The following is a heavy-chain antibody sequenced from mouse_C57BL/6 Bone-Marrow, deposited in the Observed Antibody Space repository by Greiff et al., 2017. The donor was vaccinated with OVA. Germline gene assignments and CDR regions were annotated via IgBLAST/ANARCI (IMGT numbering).Heavy chain of an antibody. CDR2: LNPNYGTT. V-gene: IGHV1-39*01. CDR3: ARRSIYYYGSSQRYFDV. J-gene: IGHJ1*03. D-gene: IGHD1-1*01. Sequence: EVKLQESGPELVKPGASVKISCKASGYSFTDYNMNWVKQSNGKSLEWIGVLNPNYGTTSYNQKFKGKATLTVDQSSSTAYMQLNSLTSEDSAVYYCARRSIYYYGSSQRYFDVWGTGTTVTVSS. CDR1: GYSFTDYN.